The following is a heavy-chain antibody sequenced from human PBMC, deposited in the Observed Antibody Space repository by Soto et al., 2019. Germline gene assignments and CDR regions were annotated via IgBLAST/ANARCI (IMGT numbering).Heavy chain of an antibody. V-gene: IGHV4-31*03. CDR3: ASLPVYASYYYYGMDV. CDR2: IYYSGST. D-gene: IGHD4-17*01. Sequence: SETLSLTCTVSGGSISSGGYYWSWIRQHPGKGLEWIGYIYYSGSTYYNPSLKSRVTISVDTSKNQFSLKLSSVTAADTAVYYCASLPVYASYYYYGMDVWGQGTTVTVSS. CDR1: GGSISSGGYY. J-gene: IGHJ6*02.